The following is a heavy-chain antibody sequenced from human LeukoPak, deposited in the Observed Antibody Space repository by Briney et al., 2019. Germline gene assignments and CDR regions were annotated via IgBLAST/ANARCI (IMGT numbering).Heavy chain of an antibody. CDR2: ISGSGGKT. Sequence: GGSLRLSRAASQFTFNSYAMSWVRQAAGKGLEWVSAISGSGGKTYYAGSVKGRFTISRDNSKNTLYLQMNSLRAEDTAVYYCAKTGAEEVVVIAAPFDYWGQGTLVTVSS. CDR1: QFTFNSYA. CDR3: AKTGAEEVVVIAAPFDY. V-gene: IGHV3-23*01. D-gene: IGHD2-15*01. J-gene: IGHJ4*02.